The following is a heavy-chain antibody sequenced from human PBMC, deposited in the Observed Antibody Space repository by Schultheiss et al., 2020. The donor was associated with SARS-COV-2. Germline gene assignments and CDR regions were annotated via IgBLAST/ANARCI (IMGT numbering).Heavy chain of an antibody. D-gene: IGHD2-2*02. CDR3: ARHCSSTSCYTDWFDP. J-gene: IGHJ5*02. CDR1: GFTFSIYS. CDR2: ISYDGSNK. V-gene: IGHV3-30*04. Sequence: GGSLRLSCAASGFTFSIYSMHWVRQAPGKGLEWVAVISYDGSNKYYADSVKGRFTISRDNSKNTLYLQMNSLRAEDTAVYYCARHCSSTSCYTDWFDPWGQGTLVTVSS.